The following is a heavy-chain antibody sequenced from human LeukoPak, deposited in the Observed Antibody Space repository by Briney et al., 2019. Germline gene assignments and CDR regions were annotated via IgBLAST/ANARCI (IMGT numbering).Heavy chain of an antibody. Sequence: QTLSLTCAISGDSVSSNSAAWNWIRQSPSRGLEWLGRTYYRSRWNNDYVLSVKGRIIVSPDTSKNQFSLQLDSVTPEDTAVYYCAREVAGTGAFDYWGQGTLVTVSS. D-gene: IGHD2-15*01. CDR2: TYYRSRWNN. CDR1: GDSVSSNSAA. V-gene: IGHV6-1*01. CDR3: AREVAGTGAFDY. J-gene: IGHJ4*02.